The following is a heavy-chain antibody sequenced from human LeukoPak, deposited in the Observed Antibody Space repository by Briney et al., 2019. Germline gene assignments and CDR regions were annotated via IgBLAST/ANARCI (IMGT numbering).Heavy chain of an antibody. D-gene: IGHD3-10*01. V-gene: IGHV1-2*02. J-gene: IGHJ2*01. CDR3: ARGSRALWFGELSYWYFDL. CDR2: INPNSGGT. CDR1: GYTFTGYY. Sequence: GASVKVSCKASGYTFTGYYMHWVRQAPGQGLEWMGWINPNSGGTNCAQKFQGRVTMTRDTSISTAYMELSRLRSDDTAVYYCARGSRALWFGELSYWYFDLWGRGTLVTVSS.